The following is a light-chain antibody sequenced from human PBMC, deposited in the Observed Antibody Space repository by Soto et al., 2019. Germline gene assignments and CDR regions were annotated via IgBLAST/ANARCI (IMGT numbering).Light chain of an antibody. J-gene: IGKJ1*01. CDR1: QSISSW. Sequence: IQMTQSPSTLSATVGDRVTITCRASQSISSWLAWYQQKPGKAPKLLIYDASSLESGVPSRFSGSGSGTEFTLTISSLQPDDFATYYCQQYNSYSRTFGQVTKVDIK. V-gene: IGKV1-5*01. CDR2: DAS. CDR3: QQYNSYSRT.